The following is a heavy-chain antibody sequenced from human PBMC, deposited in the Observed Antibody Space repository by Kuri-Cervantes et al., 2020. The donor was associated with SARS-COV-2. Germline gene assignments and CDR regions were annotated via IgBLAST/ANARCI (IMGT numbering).Heavy chain of an antibody. J-gene: IGHJ4*02. CDR3: ARDSRGYSYGYGHLFDY. V-gene: IGHV3-48*02. Sequence: GGSLRLSCAASGFTFSSYSMNWVRQAPGKGLEWVSYISSSSSTIYYADSVKGRFTISRDNAKNSLYLQMNSLRDEDTAVYYRARDSRGYSYGYGHLFDYWGQGTLVTVSS. CDR1: GFTFSSYS. CDR2: ISSSSSTI. D-gene: IGHD5-18*01.